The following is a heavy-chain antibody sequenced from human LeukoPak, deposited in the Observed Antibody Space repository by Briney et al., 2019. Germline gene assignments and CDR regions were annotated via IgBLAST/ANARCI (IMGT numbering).Heavy chain of an antibody. CDR2: IYSGGST. V-gene: IGHV3-53*01. J-gene: IGHJ6*02. D-gene: IGHD2-15*01. Sequence: GGSLRLSCAASGFTVSSNYMSWVRQAPGKGLEWVSVIYSGGSTYYADSVKGRFTISRDNSKNTLYLQMNSLRAEDTAVYYCAREGRYCSGGSCDDYYYYYGMDVWGQGTTVTVSS. CDR1: GFTVSSNY. CDR3: AREGRYCSGGSCDDYYYYYGMDV.